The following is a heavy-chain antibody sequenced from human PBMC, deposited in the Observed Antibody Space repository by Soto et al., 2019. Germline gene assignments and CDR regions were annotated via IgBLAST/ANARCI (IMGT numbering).Heavy chain of an antibody. Sequence: GASVKVSCKXSGYTFTSYGISWVRQAPGQGLEWMGWISAYNGNTNYAQKLQGRVTMTTDTSTSTAYMELRSLRSDDTAVYYCAKQYDSSGYLDWFDPWGQGALVTVSS. D-gene: IGHD3-22*01. V-gene: IGHV1-18*01. J-gene: IGHJ5*02. CDR2: ISAYNGNT. CDR3: AKQYDSSGYLDWFDP. CDR1: GYTFTSYG.